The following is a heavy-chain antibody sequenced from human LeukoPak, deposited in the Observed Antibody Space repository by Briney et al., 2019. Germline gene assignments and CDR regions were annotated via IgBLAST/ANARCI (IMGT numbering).Heavy chain of an antibody. J-gene: IGHJ6*03. CDR1: GGSISSGSYY. CDR3: ARDKGVNPYYYYMDV. D-gene: IGHD3-16*01. CDR2: IYTSGST. Sequence: PSETLSLTCTVSGGSISSGSYYWSWIRQPAGKGLEWIGRIYTSGSTNYNPSLKSRVTISVDTSKNQFSLKLSSVTAADTAVYYCARDKGVNPYYYYMDVWGKGTTVTVSS. V-gene: IGHV4-61*02.